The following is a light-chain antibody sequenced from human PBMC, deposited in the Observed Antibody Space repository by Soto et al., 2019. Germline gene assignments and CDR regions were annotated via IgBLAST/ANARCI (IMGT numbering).Light chain of an antibody. CDR1: SSDVGGYDS. Sequence: QSALTQPASVSGSPGQSITISCTGTSSDVGGYDSVSWYQQHPGKAPKLMIYDVSNWPSGVSNRFSGSKSGNTASLTISGLQAEDEADYYCSSYTSSSTRVFGTGTKVTVL. V-gene: IGLV2-14*01. CDR2: DVS. CDR3: SSYTSSSTRV. J-gene: IGLJ1*01.